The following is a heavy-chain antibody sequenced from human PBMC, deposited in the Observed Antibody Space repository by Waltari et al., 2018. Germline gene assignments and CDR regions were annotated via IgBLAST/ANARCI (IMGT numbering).Heavy chain of an antibody. CDR2: ISSSSSYI. V-gene: IGHV3-21*01. J-gene: IGHJ4*02. CDR1: GFTFSSYS. CDR3: ARQDCSSTSCYRLFDY. Sequence: EVQLVESGGGLVKPGGSLRLSCAASGFTFSSYSMNWVRQAPGKGLEWVSSISSSSSYIYYADSVKGRVTISRDNAKNSLYLQMNSLRAEDTAVYYCARQDCSSTSCYRLFDYWGQGTLVTVSS. D-gene: IGHD2-2*02.